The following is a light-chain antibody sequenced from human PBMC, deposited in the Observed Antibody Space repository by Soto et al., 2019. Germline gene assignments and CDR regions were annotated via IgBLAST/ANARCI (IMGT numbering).Light chain of an antibody. CDR1: HSVSSY. CDR3: QQRSNWPSIT. CDR2: DAS. Sequence: EIVLTQSPATLSLSPGERATLSCRASHSVSSYLAWYQQKPGQSPRLLIYDASTRAPGIPARFSGSGTGTDFTLTISSLEPEDSAVYHCQQRSNWPSITFGQGTRLEIK. V-gene: IGKV3-11*01. J-gene: IGKJ5*01.